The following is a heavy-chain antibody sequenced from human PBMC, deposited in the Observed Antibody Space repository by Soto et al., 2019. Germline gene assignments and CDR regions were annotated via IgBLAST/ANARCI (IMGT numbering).Heavy chain of an antibody. J-gene: IGHJ4*02. CDR3: VRDRYLNL. V-gene: IGHV3-48*01. Sequence: EVYLVESGGGLVQPGGSLRLSCVASGFTFTDYGMNWVRQAPGKGLEWISYINGSSTIIHYADSVTGRFAISRDNAKNSVYLQMNNLRAEDTALCYCVRDRYLNLWGQGTLVTVSS. CDR2: INGSSTII. CDR1: GFTFTDYG.